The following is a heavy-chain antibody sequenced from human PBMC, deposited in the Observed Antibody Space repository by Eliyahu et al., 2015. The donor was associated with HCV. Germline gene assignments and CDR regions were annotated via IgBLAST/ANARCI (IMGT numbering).Heavy chain of an antibody. CDR3: STVSGDYRVI. CDR2: IRSKSDGATT. CDR1: GFXFSDAW. D-gene: IGHD4-17*01. Sequence: EVQLVESGGGLVKPGGSXXLXCXASGFXFSDAWMXXVRQAPGKGLEWVGRIRSKSDGATTDYAAPVKGRFTVSRDDSKNTLYLQVNSLRIEDTAVYYCSTVSGDYRVIWGQGTLVTVSS. J-gene: IGHJ4*02. V-gene: IGHV3-15*01.